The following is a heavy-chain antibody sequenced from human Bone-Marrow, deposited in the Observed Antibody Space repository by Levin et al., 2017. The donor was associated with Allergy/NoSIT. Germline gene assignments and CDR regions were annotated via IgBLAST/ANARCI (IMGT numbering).Heavy chain of an antibody. CDR2: INAGKGDT. V-gene: IGHV1-3*01. J-gene: IGHJ4*02. Sequence: GESLKISCKASGYTFSDYTIHWVHQAPGQRLEWMGWINAGKGDTKSSQKFQDRVTITGDTSASTAYMELSSLRSEDTAVYLCARLRARGYSYGYGFDYWGQGTPVTVSS. CDR3: ARLRARGYSYGYGFDY. D-gene: IGHD5-18*01. CDR1: GYTFSDYT.